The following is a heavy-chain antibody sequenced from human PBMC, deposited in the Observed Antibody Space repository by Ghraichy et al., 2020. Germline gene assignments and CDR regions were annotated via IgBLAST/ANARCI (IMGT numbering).Heavy chain of an antibody. CDR3: ARAGTGAKYYYYYMDV. D-gene: IGHD1-1*01. J-gene: IGHJ6*03. V-gene: IGHV4-59*01. Sequence: SETLSLTCTVSGGSISSYYWSWIRQPPGKGLEWIGYIYYSGSTNYNPSLKSRVTISVDTSKNQFSLKLSSVTAADTAVYYCARAGTGAKYYYYYMDVWGKGTTVTVSS. CDR2: IYYSGST. CDR1: GGSISSYY.